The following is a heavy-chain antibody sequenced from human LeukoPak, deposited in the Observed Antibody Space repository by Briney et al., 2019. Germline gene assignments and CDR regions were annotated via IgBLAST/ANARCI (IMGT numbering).Heavy chain of an antibody. D-gene: IGHD5-24*01. CDR3: AKVIREVDMSYDY. J-gene: IGHJ4*02. CDR2: IHYSGGST. Sequence: PGGSLRLSCAASGFTFSNYRMNWLRQAPEKGLEWVSAIHYSGGSTYYADSVKGRFTISRDNSKNTLYLQMNSLRAEDTAVYYCAKVIREVDMSYDYWGQGALVTVSS. V-gene: IGHV3-23*01. CDR1: GFTFSNYR.